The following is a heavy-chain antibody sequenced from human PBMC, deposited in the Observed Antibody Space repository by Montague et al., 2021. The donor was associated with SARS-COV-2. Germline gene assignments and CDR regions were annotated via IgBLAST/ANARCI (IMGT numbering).Heavy chain of an antibody. V-gene: IGHV4-59*02. CDR2: FYSVGST. CDR1: GASVGSSD. CDR3: ARKTMTADGFDI. J-gene: IGHJ3*02. Sequence: SETLSLTCTVSGASVGSSDWGWIRQSPGKGLEWIGYFYSVGSTDYNPSLKSRATISIDTSKNQFSLKVRSVTAADTAVYYCARKTMTADGFDIWGQGTMVTVSS. D-gene: IGHD1-14*01.